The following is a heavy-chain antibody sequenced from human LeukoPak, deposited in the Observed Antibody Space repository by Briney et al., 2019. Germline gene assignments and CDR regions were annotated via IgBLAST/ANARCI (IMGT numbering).Heavy chain of an antibody. CDR1: GFTFDDDA. CDR3: AKDMRPSPSGLVIDY. D-gene: IGHD6-19*01. V-gene: IGHV3-9*03. J-gene: IGHJ4*02. Sequence: GGSLRLSCAASGFTFDDDAMHSFRQAPAKGLEWVSGISWNSGSIGYADSVKGRFTISRDNAKNSLYLQMNSLRAEDMALYYCAKDMRPSPSGLVIDYWGQGTLVTVSS. CDR2: ISWNSGSI.